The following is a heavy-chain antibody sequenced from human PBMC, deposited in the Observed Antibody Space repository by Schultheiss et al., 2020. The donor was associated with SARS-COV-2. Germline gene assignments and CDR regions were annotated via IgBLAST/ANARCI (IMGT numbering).Heavy chain of an antibody. V-gene: IGHV3-66*01. CDR2: IYSGGST. Sequence: GGSLRLSCAASGFTVSSNYMSWVRQAPGKGLEWVSVIYSGGSTYYADSVKGRFTISRDNSKNTLYLQMGSLRAEDMAVYYCARVRYDSSGYYWAYLDYWGQGTLVTVSS. J-gene: IGHJ4*02. CDR1: GFTVSSNY. CDR3: ARVRYDSSGYYWAYLDY. D-gene: IGHD3-22*01.